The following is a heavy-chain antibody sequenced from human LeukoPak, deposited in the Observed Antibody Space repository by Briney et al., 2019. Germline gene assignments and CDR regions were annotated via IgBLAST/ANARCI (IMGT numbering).Heavy chain of an antibody. Sequence: PGGSLRLSRAAPCFPFPTSWLRFVRQAPGKGLVWVSRTNADGSSTSYADSVKGRFTISRDNAKNTLYLQMNSLSADDPPLPYCATRRLDPVVYCGQGTLVTVSS. D-gene: IGHD1-1*01. V-gene: IGHV3-74*01. CDR1: CFPFPTSW. J-gene: IGHJ4*02. CDR3: ATRRLDPVVY. CDR2: TNADGSST.